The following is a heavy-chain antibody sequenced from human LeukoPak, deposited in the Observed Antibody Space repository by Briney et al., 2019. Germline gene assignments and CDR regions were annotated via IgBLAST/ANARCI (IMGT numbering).Heavy chain of an antibody. V-gene: IGHV7-4-1*02. CDR2: INTKTGNP. CDR1: GYTFTTSA. D-gene: IGHD1-1*01. Sequence: ASVKVSCKASGYTFTTSAMNWVRQAPGQGLEWMGWINTKTGNPTYAQGFTGRFVFSLDTSVSTAYLQISSLKAEDTAVYYCAKISNWDGYWGQGTLVTVSS. CDR3: AKISNWDGY. J-gene: IGHJ4*02.